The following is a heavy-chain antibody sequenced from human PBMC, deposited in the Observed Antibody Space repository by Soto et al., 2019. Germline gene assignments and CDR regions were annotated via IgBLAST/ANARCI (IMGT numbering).Heavy chain of an antibody. D-gene: IGHD6-13*01. Sequence: PGGSLRLSCAASGFTFSDYYMSWIRQAPGKGLEWVSYISSSGSTIYYADSVKGRFTISRDNAKNSLYLQMNSLRAEDTAVYYCARVEAAAGTENYYYYYGMDVWGQGTTVTVSS. J-gene: IGHJ6*02. V-gene: IGHV3-11*01. CDR3: ARVEAAAGTENYYYYYGMDV. CDR1: GFTFSDYY. CDR2: ISSSGSTI.